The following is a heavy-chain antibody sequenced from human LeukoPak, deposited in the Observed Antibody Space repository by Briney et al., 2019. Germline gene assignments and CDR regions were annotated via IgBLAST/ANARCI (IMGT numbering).Heavy chain of an antibody. D-gene: IGHD6-19*01. CDR1: GFTFDDYA. V-gene: IGHV3-9*01. J-gene: IGHJ4*02. CDR2: ISWNSGSI. Sequence: PGRSLRLSCAASGFTFDDYAMHWVRQAPGKGLEWVSGISWNSGSIGYADSVKGRFTISRDNAKNSLYLQMNSLRAEDTALYYCAKDRGIAVAGTADCWGQGTLVTVSS. CDR3: AKDRGIAVAGTADC.